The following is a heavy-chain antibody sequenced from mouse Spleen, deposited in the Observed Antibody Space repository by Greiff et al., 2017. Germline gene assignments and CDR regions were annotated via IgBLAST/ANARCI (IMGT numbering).Heavy chain of an antibody. Sequence: VQLQQSVAELVRPGASVKLSCTTSGFNITNTYIHWVKQRPEQGLEWIGRIDPANGNTKYTPKFQDKATITADISSNTAYLQLSSLTSEDTAIYYCARWSAYWGQGTLVTVSA. J-gene: IGHJ3*01. V-gene: IGHV14-3*01. CDR2: IDPANGNT. CDR3: ARWSAY. CDR1: GFNITNTY.